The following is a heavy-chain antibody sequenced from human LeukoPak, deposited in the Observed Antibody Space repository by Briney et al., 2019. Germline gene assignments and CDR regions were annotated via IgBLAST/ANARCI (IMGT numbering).Heavy chain of an antibody. D-gene: IGHD3-3*01. CDR3: ARAISLGTLRFRNYFDY. J-gene: IGHJ4*02. CDR2: ISTHNGNT. CDR1: GYTFTNYP. Sequence: ASVKVSCKASGYTFTNYPITWVRQAPGQGLEWMGWISTHNGNTNYAHKLQGRITMTTDTSTSTAYMELSRLRSDDTAVYYCARAISLGTLRFRNYFDYWGQGTLVTVSS. V-gene: IGHV1-18*01.